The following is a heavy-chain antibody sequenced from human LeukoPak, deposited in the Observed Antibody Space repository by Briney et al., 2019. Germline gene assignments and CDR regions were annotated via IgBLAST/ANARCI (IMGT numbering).Heavy chain of an antibody. Sequence: GGSLRLSCAASGFTFSGSAMHWVRQASGKGLEWVGRIRSKANSYATTYAASVKGGFTISRDDSKNTAYLQMNSLKTEDTAVYYYTRPTYYYDSSGYYHDYWGQGTLVTVSS. J-gene: IGHJ4*02. V-gene: IGHV3-73*01. CDR2: IRSKANSYAT. D-gene: IGHD3-22*01. CDR3: TRPTYYYDSSGYYHDY. CDR1: GFTFSGSA.